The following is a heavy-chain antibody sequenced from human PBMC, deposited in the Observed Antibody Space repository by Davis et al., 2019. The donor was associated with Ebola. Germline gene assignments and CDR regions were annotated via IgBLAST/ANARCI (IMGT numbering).Heavy chain of an antibody. D-gene: IGHD3-22*01. CDR2: ISAYNGNT. CDR1: GYTFTSYG. Sequence: ASVKVSCKASGYTFTSYGITWVRQAPGQGLEWMGWISAYNGNTDYAQKFQGRVTMTRDTSTSTVYMELSSLRSEDTAVYYCARGDSYYDPSGYYAGPEAPDHWGQGTLVSVSS. CDR3: ARGDSYYDPSGYYAGPEAPDH. V-gene: IGHV1-18*04. J-gene: IGHJ4*02.